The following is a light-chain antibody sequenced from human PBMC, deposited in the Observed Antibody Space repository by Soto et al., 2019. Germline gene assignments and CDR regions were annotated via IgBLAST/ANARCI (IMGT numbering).Light chain of an antibody. CDR3: QQYGSSPQT. V-gene: IGKV3-20*01. CDR2: GAS. CDR1: QSVSSSY. J-gene: IGKJ5*01. Sequence: EIVLTQSPGTLSLSPGERATLSCRASQSVSSSYLAWYQQKPGQAPRLLIYGASRRATGIPDRFSGSGSGTDFTLTISRLETEDFAVYYCQQYGSSPQTFGQGTQLEMK.